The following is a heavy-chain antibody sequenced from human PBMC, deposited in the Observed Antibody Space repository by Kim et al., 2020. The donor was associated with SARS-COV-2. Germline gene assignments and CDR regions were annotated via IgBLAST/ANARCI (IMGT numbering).Heavy chain of an antibody. D-gene: IGHD3-16*01. CDR2: GNGNQ. CDR3: LGGFYFDY. V-gene: IGHV1-3*01. Sequence: GNGNQIYSQKFQSRVTLTTDTYASTAYMELSCLRSEDSAVYYCLGGFYFDYWGQGTLVTVSS. J-gene: IGHJ4*02.